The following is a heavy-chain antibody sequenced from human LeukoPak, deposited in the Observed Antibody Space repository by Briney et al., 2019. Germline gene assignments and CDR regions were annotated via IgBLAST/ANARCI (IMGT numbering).Heavy chain of an antibody. CDR2: ISYDGTQK. CDR3: ARERAAAASSSDFDY. CDR1: GFTFSSYS. Sequence: GWSLRLSCAASGFTFSSYSIHWVRQTPGKGLEWVSAISYDGTQKFYADSVKGRFTLSRDNSKNTLYLQMNSLTTEGTAVYFCARERAAAASSSDFDYWGQGTLVTVSS. D-gene: IGHD6-13*01. J-gene: IGHJ4*02. V-gene: IGHV3-30*04.